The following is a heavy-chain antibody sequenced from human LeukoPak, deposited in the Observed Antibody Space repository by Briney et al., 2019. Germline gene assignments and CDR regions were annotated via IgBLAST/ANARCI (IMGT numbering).Heavy chain of an antibody. CDR2: IIPIFGTA. CDR3: VRPSSGPHSFDY. J-gene: IGHJ4*02. D-gene: IGHD6-19*01. V-gene: IGHV1-69*13. Sequence: ASVKVSCKASGGTFSSYAISWVRQAPGQGLEWMGGIIPIFGTANYAQKFQGRVTITADESTSTAYMELSSLRSEDTAVYYCVRPSSGPHSFDYWGQGTLVTVSS. CDR1: GGTFSSYA.